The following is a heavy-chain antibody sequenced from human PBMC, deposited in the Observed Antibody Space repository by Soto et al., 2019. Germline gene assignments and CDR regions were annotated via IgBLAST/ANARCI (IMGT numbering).Heavy chain of an antibody. CDR3: AREGGYYGLNWFDH. Sequence: EVQLVESGGGLVQPGGSLRLSCAASGFTFSSYEMNWVRQAPGKGLEWVSYISSSGSTIYYADSVKGRFTISRDNAKNSLYLQMNSLRAEDTAVYYCAREGGYYGLNWFDHWGQGTLVTVSS. D-gene: IGHD3-10*01. CDR2: ISSSGSTI. V-gene: IGHV3-48*03. J-gene: IGHJ5*02. CDR1: GFTFSSYE.